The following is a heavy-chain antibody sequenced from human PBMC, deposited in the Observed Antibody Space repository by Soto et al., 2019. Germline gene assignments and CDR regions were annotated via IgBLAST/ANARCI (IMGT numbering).Heavy chain of an antibody. CDR2: IKSKTEGGTT. D-gene: IGHD4-17*01. J-gene: IGHJ4*02. CDR3: TTGFPHTPDDYGGFYHFEY. V-gene: IGHV3-15*07. Sequence: PGGSLRLSCAASGFTFSDHYMDWVRQAPGKGLEWVGRIKSKTEGGTTDYAAPVKGRFTISRDDSKNTLYLHMNSLKTEDTAVYYCTTGFPHTPDDYGGFYHFEYWGQGTLVTVSS. CDR1: GFTFSDHY.